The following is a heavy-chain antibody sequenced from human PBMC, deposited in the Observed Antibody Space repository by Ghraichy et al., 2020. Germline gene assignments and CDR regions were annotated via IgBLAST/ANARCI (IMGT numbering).Heavy chain of an antibody. Sequence: GSLSLTCAVYGESFSGYSWTWIRQPPGKGLEWIGEINHSGSTNYNPSLKSRVTISVDTSKKQFSLKLSSVTAADTAVYYCARGAYYGSGPLGYWGQGTQVTVSS. D-gene: IGHD3-10*01. CDR3: ARGAYYGSGPLGY. CDR2: INHSGST. V-gene: IGHV4-34*01. CDR1: GESFSGYS. J-gene: IGHJ4*02.